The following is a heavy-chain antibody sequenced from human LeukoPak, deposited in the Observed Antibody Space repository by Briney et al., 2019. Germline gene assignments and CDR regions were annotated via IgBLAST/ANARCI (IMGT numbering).Heavy chain of an antibody. Sequence: GGSLRLSCVASGFTSSNYAMSWVRQAPGRGLGWGSSISGSGDGTYYADSVKSRFPISRDNSKNTLYLQIHSLTAEDTAVYFCAKSDCSDAGCYLLDYWGQGTLVTVSS. CDR3: AKSDCSDAGCYLLDY. CDR2: ISGSGDGT. V-gene: IGHV3-23*01. D-gene: IGHD2-15*01. CDR1: GFTSSNYA. J-gene: IGHJ4*02.